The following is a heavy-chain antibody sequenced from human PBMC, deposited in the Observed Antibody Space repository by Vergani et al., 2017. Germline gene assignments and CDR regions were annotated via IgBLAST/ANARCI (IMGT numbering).Heavy chain of an antibody. CDR2: IWYDGSNK. V-gene: IGHV3-33*01. J-gene: IGHJ6*02. D-gene: IGHD5-12*01. Sequence: QVQLVESGGGVVQPGRSLRLSCAASGFTFSSYGMHWVRQAPGKGLEWVAVIWYDGSNKYYADSVKGRFTISRDNSKNTLYLQMNSLRAEDTAVYYCARVSFALNSGYDYVDNYYYYYGMDVWGQGTTVTVSS. CDR1: GFTFSSYG. CDR3: ARVSFALNSGYDYVDNYYYYYGMDV.